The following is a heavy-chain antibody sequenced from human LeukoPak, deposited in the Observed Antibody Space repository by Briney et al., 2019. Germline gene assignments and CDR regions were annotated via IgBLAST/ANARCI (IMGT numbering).Heavy chain of an antibody. CDR2: ISYDGSNK. CDR1: GFTFSSYA. Sequence: GRSLRLSCAASGFTFSSYAMHWVRQAPGKGLEWVAVISYDGSNKYYADSVKGRFTISRDNSKNTLYLQVNSLRAEDTAVYYCASAYYGDYSSFDYWGQGTLVTVSS. D-gene: IGHD4-17*01. CDR3: ASAYYGDYSSFDY. J-gene: IGHJ4*02. V-gene: IGHV3-30-3*01.